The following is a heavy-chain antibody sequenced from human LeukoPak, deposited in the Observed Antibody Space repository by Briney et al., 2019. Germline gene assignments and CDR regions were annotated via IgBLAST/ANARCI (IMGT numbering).Heavy chain of an antibody. J-gene: IGHJ4*02. D-gene: IGHD3-3*01. CDR2: ISAYNGNT. Sequence: ASVKVSCKASGYTFTSYGISWVRQAPGQGLEWMGWISAYNGNTNYAQKLQGRVTMTTDTSTSTAYMELRSLRSDDTAVYYCARVNYDFWSGYPYYFDYWGQGTLVTVSS. CDR1: GYTFTSYG. V-gene: IGHV1-18*01. CDR3: ARVNYDFWSGYPYYFDY.